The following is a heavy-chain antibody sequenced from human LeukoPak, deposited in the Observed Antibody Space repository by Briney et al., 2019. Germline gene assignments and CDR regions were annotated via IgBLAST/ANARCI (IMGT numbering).Heavy chain of an antibody. CDR3: ARHPGRSSPYYFDN. CDR1: GFTVSSNY. CDR2: IYSGGST. D-gene: IGHD6-6*01. J-gene: IGHJ4*02. Sequence: PGGSLRLSCAASGFTVSSNYMTWVRQAPGKGLEWVSVIYSGGSTYYADSVKGRFTISRDNAKNTLYLQMNSLRAEDTAVYYCARHPGRSSPYYFDNWGQGTLVTVSS. V-gene: IGHV3-66*04.